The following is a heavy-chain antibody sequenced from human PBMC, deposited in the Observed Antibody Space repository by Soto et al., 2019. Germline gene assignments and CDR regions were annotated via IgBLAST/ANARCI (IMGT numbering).Heavy chain of an antibody. CDR1: GFTFSGYA. Sequence: QVQLVESGGGVVQPGRSLRLSCAASGFTFSGYAMHWVRQAPGKGLEWVAVISYDGSNKYYADSVKGRFTISRDNSKNTLYLQMNGLRPEHTAVYYCARDQYDILTGPTYWGQGTLVTVSS. V-gene: IGHV3-30-3*01. D-gene: IGHD3-9*01. CDR3: ARDQYDILTGPTY. CDR2: ISYDGSNK. J-gene: IGHJ4*02.